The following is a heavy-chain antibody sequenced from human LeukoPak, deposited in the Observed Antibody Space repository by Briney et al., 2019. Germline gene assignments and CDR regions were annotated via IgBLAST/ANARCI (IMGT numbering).Heavy chain of an antibody. D-gene: IGHD6-13*01. CDR3: AIGLFSSSWCFDY. CDR1: GYSFTSYW. Sequence: GESLKISCKGSGYSFTSYWISWVRQMPGKGLEWMGRIDPSDSYTNYSPSFQGHVTISADKSISTAYLQWSSLKASDTAIYYCAIGLFSSSWCFDYRGQGTLVPASS. J-gene: IGHJ4*02. CDR2: IDPSDSYT. V-gene: IGHV5-10-1*01.